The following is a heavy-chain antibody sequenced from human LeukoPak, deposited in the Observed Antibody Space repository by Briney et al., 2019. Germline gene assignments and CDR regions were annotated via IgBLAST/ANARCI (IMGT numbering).Heavy chain of an antibody. D-gene: IGHD6-13*01. Sequence: ASVKVSCKASGYTFTSYDINWVRQATGQGLEWMGWMNPNSGNAGYAQKFQGRVTMTRNTSISTAYMELSSLRSEDTAGYYCARELTAADDAFDIWRQVTMVTVSS. J-gene: IGHJ3*02. V-gene: IGHV1-8*01. CDR2: MNPNSGNA. CDR1: GYTFTSYD. CDR3: ARELTAADDAFDI.